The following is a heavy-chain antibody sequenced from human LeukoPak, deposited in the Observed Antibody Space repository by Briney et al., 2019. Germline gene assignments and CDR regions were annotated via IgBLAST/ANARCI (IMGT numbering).Heavy chain of an antibody. CDR2: ISAYNGNT. V-gene: IGHV1-18*01. CDR3: ARGSSGWYLVDAFDI. Sequence: ASVKVSCKASGYTFTSYGISWVRQAPGQGLEWMGWISAYNGNTNYAQKLRGRVTMTTDTSTSTAYMELRSLRSDDTAVYYCARGSSGWYLVDAFDIWGQGTMVTVSS. J-gene: IGHJ3*02. D-gene: IGHD6-19*01. CDR1: GYTFTSYG.